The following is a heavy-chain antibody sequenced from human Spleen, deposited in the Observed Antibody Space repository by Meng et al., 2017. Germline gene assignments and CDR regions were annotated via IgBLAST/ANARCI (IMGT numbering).Heavy chain of an antibody. Sequence: GESLKISCAASGFTFSSHGMHWVRQAPDKGLEWVAVIWYDGSKTYYVDSVEGRFTISRDNSRNTLYLQMNSLRAEDTAVYYCAREGGNIDYWGQGTLVTVSS. CDR3: AREGGNIDY. CDR2: IWYDGSKT. J-gene: IGHJ4*02. CDR1: GFTFSSHG. D-gene: IGHD4-23*01. V-gene: IGHV3-33*01.